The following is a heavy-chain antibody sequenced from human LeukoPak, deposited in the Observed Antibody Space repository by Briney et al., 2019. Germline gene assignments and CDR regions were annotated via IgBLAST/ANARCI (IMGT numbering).Heavy chain of an antibody. CDR1: GYSVSNGYY. D-gene: IGHD2-8*01. J-gene: IGHJ5*02. CDR2: IYYTGNT. Sequence: SETLSLTCAVSGYSVSNGYYWGWIRQPPGKGLEWIGTIYYTGNTFYNPSLKSRVTISVDSSKNQFSLKLSSVTAADTAVYYCARASFNVVFGNWFDPWGQGTLVTVSS. CDR3: ARASFNVVFGNWFDP. V-gene: IGHV4-38-2*01.